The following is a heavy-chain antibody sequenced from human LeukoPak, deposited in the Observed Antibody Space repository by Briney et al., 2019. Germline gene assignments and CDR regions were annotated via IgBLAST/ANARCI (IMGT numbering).Heavy chain of an antibody. CDR3: ARGVPYDSWSGPHYSDY. CDR1: GFALSSHW. CDR2: VNRDGSET. Sequence: GGSLRLSCVASGFALSSHWMTWVRQVPGRGPEWVANVNRDGSETYYLDSVKGRFTISRDSAKNSLYLQMNSLRAEDTAVYYCARGVPYDSWSGPHYSDYWGQGTLVTVSS. V-gene: IGHV3-7*01. J-gene: IGHJ4*02. D-gene: IGHD3-3*01.